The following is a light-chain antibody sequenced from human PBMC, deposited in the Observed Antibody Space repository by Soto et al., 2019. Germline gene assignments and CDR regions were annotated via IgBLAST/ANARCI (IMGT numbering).Light chain of an antibody. CDR1: QSVTSNY. J-gene: IGKJ1*01. V-gene: IGKV3-20*01. Sequence: EIVLTQHPGTLSFSPRETATLSCRASQSVTSNYLAWYQQKPGQAPGLLIYDTSTRASGVPDRFSGSGSGTEFTLTISRLEPEDFAVYYCQQYGTSPQTFGQGTKVDIK. CDR3: QQYGTSPQT. CDR2: DTS.